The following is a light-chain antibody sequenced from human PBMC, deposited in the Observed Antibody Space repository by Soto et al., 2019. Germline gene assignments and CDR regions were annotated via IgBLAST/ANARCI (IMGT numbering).Light chain of an antibody. CDR3: QQYGSSPRGFS. CDR2: GAS. Sequence: EIVLTQSPGALSLSPGERATLSCRASQSVSSSYLAWYQQKPGQAPRLLIYGASSRATGIPDRFSGSGSGTDFTLTISRLEPEDFAVYYCQQYGSSPRGFSFGPGTKVIS. CDR1: QSVSSSY. V-gene: IGKV3-20*01. J-gene: IGKJ3*01.